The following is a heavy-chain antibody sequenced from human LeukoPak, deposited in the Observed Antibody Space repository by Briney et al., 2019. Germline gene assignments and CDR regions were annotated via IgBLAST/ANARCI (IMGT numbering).Heavy chain of an antibody. V-gene: IGHV4-34*01. CDR2: INHSGST. Sequence: SESLSLTCAVYGGSFSGYYWSWLRQPPGEGLGWIGEINHSGSTNYNTSLKSRVTISVDTSKNQFSLKVSSVTAADTAVYYCARFPIVVDDASDCWGQGTLVTVSS. CDR3: ARFPIVVDDASDC. CDR1: GGSFSGYY. J-gene: IGHJ4*02. D-gene: IGHD3-22*01.